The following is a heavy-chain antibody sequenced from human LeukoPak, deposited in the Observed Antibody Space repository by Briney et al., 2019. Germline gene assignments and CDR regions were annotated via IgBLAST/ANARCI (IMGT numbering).Heavy chain of an antibody. V-gene: IGHV4-59*01. J-gene: IGHJ4*02. Sequence: SETLSLTCTFSADSFSHYYWSWIRQPPGKGLAWLGHIYSTGSTDYNPSLRSRVVISIDSSTNQFSLKLRSVTAADTAFYYCARLRWQLVGPYFDSWSQGTLVTVSS. CDR1: ADSFSHYY. CDR2: IYSTGST. CDR3: ARLRWQLVGPYFDS. D-gene: IGHD1-26*01.